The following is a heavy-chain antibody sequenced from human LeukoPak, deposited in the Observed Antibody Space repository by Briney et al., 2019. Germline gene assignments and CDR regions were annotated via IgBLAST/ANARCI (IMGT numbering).Heavy chain of an antibody. CDR2: ISGSGGST. V-gene: IGHV3-23*01. CDR1: GFTFSSYA. D-gene: IGHD5-18*01. CDR3: ARAPSDGYSYGSDY. Sequence: GGSLRLSCAASGFTFSSYAMSWVRQAPGKGLEWVSAISGSGGSTYYADSVKGRFTISRDNSKNTLYLQMNSLRAEDTAVYYCARAPSDGYSYGSDYWGQGTLVTVSS. J-gene: IGHJ4*02.